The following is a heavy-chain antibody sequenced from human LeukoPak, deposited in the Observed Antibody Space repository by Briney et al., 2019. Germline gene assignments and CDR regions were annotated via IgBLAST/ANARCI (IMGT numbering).Heavy chain of an antibody. J-gene: IGHJ4*02. CDR1: GGSISSGGYY. V-gene: IGHV4-30-2*01. Sequence: SETLSLTCTVSGGSISSGGYYWSWIRQPPGKGLEWIGYIYHSGSTYYNPSLKSRVTISVDTSKNQFSPKLSSVTAADTAVYYCAPEGGYSYDYWGQGTLVTVSS. CDR2: IYHSGST. CDR3: APEGGYSYDY. D-gene: IGHD5-12*01.